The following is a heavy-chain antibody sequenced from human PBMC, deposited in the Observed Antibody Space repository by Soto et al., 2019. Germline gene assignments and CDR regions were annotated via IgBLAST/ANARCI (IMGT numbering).Heavy chain of an antibody. CDR1: GFTFDDYT. D-gene: IGHD4-4*01. CDR2: ISWDGGST. J-gene: IGHJ6*02. CDR3: AKSRPEDHSSGMDV. Sequence: GESLKISCAASGFTFDDYTMHWVRQAPGKGLEWVSLISWDGGSTYYADSVKGRFTISRDNSKNSLYLQMNSLRTEDTALYYCAKSRPEDHSSGMDVWGQGTTVTVSS. V-gene: IGHV3-43*01.